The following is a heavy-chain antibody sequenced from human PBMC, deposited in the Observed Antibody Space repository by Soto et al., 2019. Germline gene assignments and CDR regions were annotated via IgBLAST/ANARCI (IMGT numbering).Heavy chain of an antibody. CDR3: ASAQLLWRTIDY. J-gene: IGHJ4*02. D-gene: IGHD2-2*01. V-gene: IGHV4-59*08. CDR2: IYYSGST. Sequence: PSETLSLTCTVSGGSISSYYWSWIRQPPGKGLEWIGYIYYSGSTNYNPSLKSRVTISVDTSKNQFSLKLSSVTAADTAVYYCASAQLLWRTIDYWGQGTLVTVSS. CDR1: GGSISSYY.